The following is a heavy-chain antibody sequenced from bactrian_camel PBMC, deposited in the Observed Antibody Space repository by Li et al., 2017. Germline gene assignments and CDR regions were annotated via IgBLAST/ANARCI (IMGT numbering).Heavy chain of an antibody. CDR1: GFTVSVYA. J-gene: IGHJ4*01. D-gene: IGHD6*01. CDR2: INSAGGST. V-gene: IGHV3S40*01. Sequence: VQLVESGGGLVQPGGSLRISCEASGFTVSVYAMSWVRQAPGKGLEWVSTINSAGGSTYYADSVKGRWTISRDNDKNTVYLQMNSLKPEDTAVYYCAKDGYGWYPDYWGQGTQVTVS. CDR3: AKDGYGWYPDY.